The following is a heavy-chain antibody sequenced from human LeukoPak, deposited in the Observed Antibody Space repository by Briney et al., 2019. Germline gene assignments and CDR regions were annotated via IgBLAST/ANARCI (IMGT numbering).Heavy chain of an antibody. CDR1: GFTFNAYG. D-gene: IGHD3-10*01. CDR3: AKARSPRGSFYYTMGV. J-gene: IGHJ6*02. CDR2: ISYDGNDK. V-gene: IGHV3-30*18. Sequence: RGSLRLSCAAPGFTFNAYGIYWVRQAPHKGLECVAVISYDGNDKYYTDSVKGRFTISRDNSKRTVSLQMNSLRYDDTAVYYCAKARSPRGSFYYTMGVWGQGTTVTVSS.